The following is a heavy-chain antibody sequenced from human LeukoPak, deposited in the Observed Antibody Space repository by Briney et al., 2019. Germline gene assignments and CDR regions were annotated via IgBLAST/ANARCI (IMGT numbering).Heavy chain of an antibody. CDR3: ARGDLKYYYDSSGYQSGY. J-gene: IGHJ4*02. D-gene: IGHD3-22*01. Sequence: GRSLRLSCAASGFTFSSYWMHWVRQAPGKGLVWVSRINSDGSSTSYADSVKGRFTISRDNAKNTLYLQMNSLRAEDTAVYYCARGDLKYYYDSSGYQSGYWGQGTLVTVSS. CDR2: INSDGSST. CDR1: GFTFSSYW. V-gene: IGHV3-74*01.